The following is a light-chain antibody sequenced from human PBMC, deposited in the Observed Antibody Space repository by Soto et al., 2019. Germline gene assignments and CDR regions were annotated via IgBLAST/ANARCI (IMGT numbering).Light chain of an antibody. CDR1: QGISNY. J-gene: IGKJ4*01. V-gene: IGKV1-17*03. CDR3: QQLSRYPLT. CDR2: AAS. Sequence: DIQMTQSPFALSSSVRDRXXXXXXASQGISNYLAWFQLKPGKVPKRLMYAASTLQSGVPSRFSGSGSETEFSLTIRALQPEDFAAYYCQQLSRYPLTFGGGTKVDIK.